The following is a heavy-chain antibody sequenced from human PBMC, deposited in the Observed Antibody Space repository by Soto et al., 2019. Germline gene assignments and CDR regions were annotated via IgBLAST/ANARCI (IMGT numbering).Heavy chain of an antibody. V-gene: IGHV3-9*01. CDR2: ISWNSGSI. Sequence: GGSLRLSCAASGFTFDDYAMHWVRQAPGKGLEWVSGISWNSGSIGYADSVKGGFTNSRDNAKNSLYLQMNSLRAEDTALYYCAKSSSWSYYYYYMDVWGKGTTVTVSS. CDR1: GFTFDDYA. CDR3: AKSSSWSYYYYYMDV. D-gene: IGHD6-13*01. J-gene: IGHJ6*03.